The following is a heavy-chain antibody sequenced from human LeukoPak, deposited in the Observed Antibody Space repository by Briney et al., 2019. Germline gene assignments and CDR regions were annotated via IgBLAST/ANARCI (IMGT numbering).Heavy chain of an antibody. Sequence: SGPALVKPTQTLTLTCTFSGFSLSTPEMCVSWIRQPPGKALEWLARIDWDDDKFYSPSLRTRLTISKDTPKNQVVLRMTNMDPVDTGTYYCARMTPDSPSFDYWGQGALITVSS. CDR1: GFSLSTPEMC. CDR2: IDWDDDK. V-gene: IGHV2-70*17. J-gene: IGHJ4*02. D-gene: IGHD2-15*01. CDR3: ARMTPDSPSFDY.